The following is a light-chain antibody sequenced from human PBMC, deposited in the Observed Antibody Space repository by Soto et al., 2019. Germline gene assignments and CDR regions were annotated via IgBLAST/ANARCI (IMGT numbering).Light chain of an antibody. Sequence: QSVLTQPPSASGSPGQSVTISCTGTSSDVGGYNYVSWYQQHPGKAPKLMIYEVSKRPSGVPDRFSGSKSGNTASLTVSGLQAEDEADYYWTSYAGSNNFPYVFGTGTKVTVL. V-gene: IGLV2-8*01. CDR2: EVS. CDR3: TSYAGSNNFPYV. J-gene: IGLJ1*01. CDR1: SSDVGGYNY.